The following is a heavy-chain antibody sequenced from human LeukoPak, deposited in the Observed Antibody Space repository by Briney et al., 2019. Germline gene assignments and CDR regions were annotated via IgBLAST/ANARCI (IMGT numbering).Heavy chain of an antibody. V-gene: IGHV3-21*01. J-gene: IGHJ4*02. CDR3: ASTYYYDSSGYYYDY. Sequence: GGSLRLSCAASGFTFSNYYMSWIRQAPGKGLEWVSSISSSSSYIYYADSVKGRFTISRDNAKNSLYLQMNSLRAEDTAVYYCASTYYYDSSGYYYDYWGQGTLVTVSS. D-gene: IGHD3-22*01. CDR2: ISSSSSYI. CDR1: GFTFSNYY.